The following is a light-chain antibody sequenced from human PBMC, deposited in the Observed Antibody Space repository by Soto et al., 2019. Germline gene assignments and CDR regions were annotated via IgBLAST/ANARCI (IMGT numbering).Light chain of an antibody. J-gene: IGKJ4*01. CDR3: QQYYSYLPLT. CDR1: QGISSY. Sequence: AIRMTQSPSSFSASTGDRVTITCRASQGISSYLAWYQQKPGKAPKLLVYAASTLQSGVPSRFSRSGSGTDFTLTISCLQSEDFATYYCQQYYSYLPLTFGGGTKVDIK. CDR2: AAS. V-gene: IGKV1-8*01.